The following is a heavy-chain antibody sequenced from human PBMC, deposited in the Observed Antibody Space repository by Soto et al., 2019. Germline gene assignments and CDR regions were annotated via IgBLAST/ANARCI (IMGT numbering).Heavy chain of an antibody. CDR2: INPNNGGT. Sequence: ASVKVSCKASGYTFTSYGISWVRQAPGQGLEWMGWINPNNGGTNYAQKFQGWVTMTRDSSISTAYMELSRLRSDDTAVYYCARGMRGYYYYMDVWGKGTTVTVSS. D-gene: IGHD2-8*01. CDR1: GYTFTSYG. V-gene: IGHV1-2*04. J-gene: IGHJ6*03. CDR3: ARGMRGYYYYMDV.